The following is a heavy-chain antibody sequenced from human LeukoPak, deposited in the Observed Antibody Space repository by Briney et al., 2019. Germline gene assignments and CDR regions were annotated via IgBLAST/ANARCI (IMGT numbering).Heavy chain of an antibody. CDR3: ARGRGYSTSSPHFAY. Sequence: SETLSLTCAVYGGSFSGYYWSWIRQPPGKGLEWIGEINHSGSTNYNPSLKSRVTISVDTSKNQFSLKLSSVTAADTAVYYCARGRGYSTSSPHFAYGGKGTLSTVSS. J-gene: IGHJ4*02. D-gene: IGHD6-6*01. V-gene: IGHV4-34*01. CDR1: GGSFSGYY. CDR2: INHSGST.